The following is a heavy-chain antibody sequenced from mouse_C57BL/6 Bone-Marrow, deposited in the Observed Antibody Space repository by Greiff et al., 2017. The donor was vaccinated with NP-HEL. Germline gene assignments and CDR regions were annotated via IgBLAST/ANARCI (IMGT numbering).Heavy chain of an antibody. CDR1: GYSITSGYY. D-gene: IGHD1-1*01. CDR3: ARKYYGSPY. V-gene: IGHV3-6*01. CDR2: ISYDGSN. Sequence: EVKLMESGPGLVKPSQSLSLTCSVTGYSITSGYYWNWIRQFPGNKLEWMGYISYDGSNNYNPSLKNRISITRDTSKNQFFLKLNSVTTEDTATYYCARKYYGSPYWGQGTLVTVSA. J-gene: IGHJ3*01.